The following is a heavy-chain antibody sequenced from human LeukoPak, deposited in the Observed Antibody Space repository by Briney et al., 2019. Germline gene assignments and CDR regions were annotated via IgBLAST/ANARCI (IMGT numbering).Heavy chain of an antibody. D-gene: IGHD6-19*01. J-gene: IGHJ3*02. Sequence: PGGSLRLSCAASGFTFSSYSMNWVRQAPGKGLEWVSYISSSSSTIYYADSVKGRFTISRDNAKNSLYLQMNSLRAEDTAVYYCARSWMIAVAANDAFDIWGQGTMVTVSS. CDR2: ISSSSSTI. V-gene: IGHV3-48*01. CDR3: ARSWMIAVAANDAFDI. CDR1: GFTFSSYS.